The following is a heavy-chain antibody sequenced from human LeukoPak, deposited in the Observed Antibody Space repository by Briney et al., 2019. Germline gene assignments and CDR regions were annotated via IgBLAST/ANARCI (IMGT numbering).Heavy chain of an antibody. CDR1: GFTFSDYY. V-gene: IGHV3-11*01. J-gene: IGHJ3*02. CDR3: ARAQGDGYDDAFDI. D-gene: IGHD5-24*01. CDR2: ISISGSTI. Sequence: GGSLRLSCAASGFTFSDYYMSWIRQAPGKGLEWVSHISISGSTIYYADSVKGRFTISRDNAKNSLYLQMNSLRAEDTAVYYCARAQGDGYDDAFDIGGQGTMFTVSA.